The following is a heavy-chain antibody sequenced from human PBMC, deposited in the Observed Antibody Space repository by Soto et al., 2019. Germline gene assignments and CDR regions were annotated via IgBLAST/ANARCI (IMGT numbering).Heavy chain of an antibody. J-gene: IGHJ4*02. CDR2: MKSKTDAGTT. Sequence: EVQLVESGGGLVKPGESLKLSCATSGFTFANAWMSWVRQAPGKGLEWVGRMKSKTDAGTTDFAAPVQGRFSISRDDSKNTWYLHMTNVKVKDTAMYYCLTERGAGSYNGYTRVDHWGQGTLVTVSS. D-gene: IGHD5-12*01. V-gene: IGHV3-15*01. CDR1: GFTFANAW. CDR3: LTERGAGSYNGYTRVDH.